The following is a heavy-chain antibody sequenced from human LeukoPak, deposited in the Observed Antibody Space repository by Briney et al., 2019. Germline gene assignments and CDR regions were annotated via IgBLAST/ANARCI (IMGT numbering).Heavy chain of an antibody. V-gene: IGHV3-21*06. CDR2: ISSTRSYM. CDR1: GFAFGAYT. D-gene: IGHD3-22*01. J-gene: IGHJ4*02. CDR3: ARDRYYYDDSGSDY. Sequence: PGGSLRLSCAASGFAFGAYTMNWVRQAPGKGLEWVSPISSTRSYMYYSDSVKGRFTISRDNAKNSLYLQMNSLRAEDTAVYYCARDRYYYDDSGSDYWGQGTLVTVSS.